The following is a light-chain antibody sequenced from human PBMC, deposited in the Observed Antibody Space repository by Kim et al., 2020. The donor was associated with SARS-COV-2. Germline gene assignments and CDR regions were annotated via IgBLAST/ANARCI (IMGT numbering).Light chain of an antibody. Sequence: SPWERATRTCRASQSVSSSYLSWYQQKPGQAPRLLIYGASSRATGIPDRFSGSGSGTDFTLTISRLEPEDFAVYYCQQYGSSPRTFGQGTKVDIK. CDR1: QSVSSSY. V-gene: IGKV3-20*01. CDR2: GAS. CDR3: QQYGSSPRT. J-gene: IGKJ1*01.